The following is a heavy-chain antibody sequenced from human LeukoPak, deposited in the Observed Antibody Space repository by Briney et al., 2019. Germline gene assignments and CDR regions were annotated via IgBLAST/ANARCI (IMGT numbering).Heavy chain of an antibody. CDR2: IYSGGST. Sequence: RTGGSLRLSCAASGFTVSSNYMSWVRQAPGKGLEWVSVIYSGGSTYYADSVKGRFTISRDNSKNTLYLQMNSLRAEDTAVYYCARADSVVRGHWNAFDIWGQGTMVTVSS. CDR3: ARADSVVRGHWNAFDI. D-gene: IGHD1-1*01. CDR1: GFTVSSNY. V-gene: IGHV3-53*01. J-gene: IGHJ3*02.